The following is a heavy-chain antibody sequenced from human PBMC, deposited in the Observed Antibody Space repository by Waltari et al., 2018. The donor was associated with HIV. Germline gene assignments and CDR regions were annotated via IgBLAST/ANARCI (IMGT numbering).Heavy chain of an antibody. Sequence: QGQLVEAGGGGVQPGGSLRLSCPASGFSFRFSGMPWVRKAPGKGLEWVTFIRYDGNTKYYADSVKGRFTISRDNSKNTLYLQMSSLRAEDTAVYYCAKELRSGYSYYYYGMDVWGQGTTVTVSS. CDR2: IRYDGNTK. CDR3: AKELRSGYSYYYYGMDV. D-gene: IGHD2-15*01. V-gene: IGHV3-30*02. CDR1: GFSFRFSG. J-gene: IGHJ6*02.